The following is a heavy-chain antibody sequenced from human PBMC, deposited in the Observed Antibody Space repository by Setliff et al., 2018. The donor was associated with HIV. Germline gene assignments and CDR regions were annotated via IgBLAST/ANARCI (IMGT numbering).Heavy chain of an antibody. D-gene: IGHD5-12*01. V-gene: IGHV1-69*10. CDR2: IIPILGIA. Sequence: SVKVSCKASGGTFSSYAISWVRQAPGQRLEWMGGIIPILGIANYAQKFQGRVTITADKSTSTAYMELSSQRAEDTAVYYCARDTSRYSGYDYPPNYYYYGMDVWGQGTKVTVSS. J-gene: IGHJ6*02. CDR3: ARDTSRYSGYDYPPNYYYYGMDV. CDR1: GGTFSSYA.